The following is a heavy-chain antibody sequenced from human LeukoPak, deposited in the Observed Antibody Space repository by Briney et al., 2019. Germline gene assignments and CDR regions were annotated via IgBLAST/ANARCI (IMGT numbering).Heavy chain of an antibody. Sequence: GGSLRLSCAASGFTFSSYSMNWVRQAPGKGLEWVSSISSSSSYIYYADSVKGRFTISRDNAKNSLYLQMNSLKASDTAMYYCARLYPRWSSTNWFDPWGQGTLVTVSS. J-gene: IGHJ5*02. D-gene: IGHD2-2*01. CDR2: ISSSSSYI. CDR3: ARLYPRWSSTNWFDP. V-gene: IGHV3-21*04. CDR1: GFTFSSYS.